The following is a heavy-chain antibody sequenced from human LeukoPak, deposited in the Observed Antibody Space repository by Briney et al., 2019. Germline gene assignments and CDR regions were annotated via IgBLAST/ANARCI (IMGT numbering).Heavy chain of an antibody. Sequence: GGSLRLSCAASGFTFSSYSMNWVRQAPGKGLEWVSYISSSSSTIYYADSVKGRFTISRDNSKNTLYLQMNSLRAEDTAVYYCAKDQTIFGVARGAFDIWGQGTMVTVSS. J-gene: IGHJ3*02. V-gene: IGHV3-48*01. D-gene: IGHD3-3*01. CDR2: ISSSSSTI. CDR1: GFTFSSYS. CDR3: AKDQTIFGVARGAFDI.